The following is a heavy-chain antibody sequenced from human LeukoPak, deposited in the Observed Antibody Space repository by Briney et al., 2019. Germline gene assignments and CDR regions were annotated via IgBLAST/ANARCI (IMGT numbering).Heavy chain of an antibody. V-gene: IGHV1-46*01. D-gene: IGHD6-19*01. Sequence: ASVKVSCKASGYTFTSYYMHWVRQAPGQGLEWMGIINPSGGSTSYAQKFQGRVTMTRDMSTSTAYMELRSLRSDDTAVYYCARSWSVRQWLVRSSDAFDIWGQGTMVTVSS. J-gene: IGHJ3*02. CDR1: GYTFTSYY. CDR3: ARSWSVRQWLVRSSDAFDI. CDR2: INPSGGST.